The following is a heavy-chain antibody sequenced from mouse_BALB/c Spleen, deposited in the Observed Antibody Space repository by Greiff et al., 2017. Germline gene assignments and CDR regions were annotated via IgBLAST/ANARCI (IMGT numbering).Heavy chain of an antibody. CDR3: TRGGLLLYYAMGY. D-gene: IGHD2-3*01. J-gene: IGHJ4*01. V-gene: IGHV1S81*02. CDR2: INPSNGGT. CDR1: GYTFTSYY. Sequence: VQLQQSGAELVKPGASVKLSCKASGYTFTSYYMYWVKQRPGQGLEWIGEINPSNGGTNFNEKFKSKATLTVDKSSSTAYMQLSSLTSEDSAVYYCTRGGLLLYYAMGYWGQGTSVTVAS.